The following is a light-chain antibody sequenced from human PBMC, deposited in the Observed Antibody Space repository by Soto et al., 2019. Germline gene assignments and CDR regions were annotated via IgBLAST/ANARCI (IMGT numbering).Light chain of an antibody. V-gene: IGLV2-23*02. Sequence: QSVLTQPVSVSGSPGQSITISCAGTNSDVGNYKFVSWYQQVPGKAPQVLIYEVNERSSGVSNRFSGSKSGNTASLTISGLQAEDEAEYYCCSYAGRSTWVLGGGTKLTVL. CDR1: NSDVGNYKF. CDR2: EVN. J-gene: IGLJ2*01. CDR3: CSYAGRSTWV.